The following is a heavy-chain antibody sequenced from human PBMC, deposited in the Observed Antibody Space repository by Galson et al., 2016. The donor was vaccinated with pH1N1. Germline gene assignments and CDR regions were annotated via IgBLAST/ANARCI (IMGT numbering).Heavy chain of an antibody. D-gene: IGHD3-10*01. CDR2: LYSSGST. CDR1: GDSISSKTFY. Sequence: TLSLTCGVSGDSISSKTFYWSWLRQPAGKGLQWIGLLYSSGSTNYNPSLKGRVTMSADTSKNEFSLKMTSVTAADTAVYYCARGGEEILSFGEPHNWFDPWGQGTLVTVSS. CDR3: ARGGEEILSFGEPHNWFDP. V-gene: IGHV4-61*02. J-gene: IGHJ5*02.